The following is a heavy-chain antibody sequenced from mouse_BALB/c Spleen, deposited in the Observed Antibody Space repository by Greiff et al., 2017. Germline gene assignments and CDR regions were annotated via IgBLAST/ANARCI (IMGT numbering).Heavy chain of an antibody. Sequence: EVQLVESGGGLVKPGGSLKLSCAASGFTFSSYAMSWVRQTPEKRLEWVASISSGGSTYYPDSVKGRFTISRDNARNILYLQMSSLRSEDTAMYYCARKYGYYFDYWGQGTTLTVSS. CDR1: GFTFSSYA. V-gene: IGHV5-6-5*01. D-gene: IGHD2-10*02. CDR3: ARKYGYYFDY. CDR2: ISSGGST. J-gene: IGHJ2*01.